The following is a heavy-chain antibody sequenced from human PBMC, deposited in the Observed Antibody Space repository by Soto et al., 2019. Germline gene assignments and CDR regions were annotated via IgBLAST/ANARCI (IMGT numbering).Heavy chain of an antibody. V-gene: IGHV1-46*01. CDR2: INPRGGIT. CDR3: ASSPAYGSSWYGIPPDLSHGMDV. J-gene: IGHJ6*02. D-gene: IGHD6-13*01. Sequence: ASVKVSCKASGYTFTSYYIHWVRQAPGQALEWMGIINPRGGITTYAQKFQDRLTMTGDTSTSTVYMELSSLTSEDTAMYHCASSPAYGSSWYGIPPDLSHGMDVWGQGTTVTVSS. CDR1: GYTFTSYY.